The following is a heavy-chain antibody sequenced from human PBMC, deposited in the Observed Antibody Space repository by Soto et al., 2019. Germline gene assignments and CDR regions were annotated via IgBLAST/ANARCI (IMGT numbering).Heavy chain of an antibody. CDR2: INHSGST. CDR3: ARDIREYSSGWYSISTGSEY. D-gene: IGHD6-19*01. CDR1: GGSFSGYY. V-gene: IGHV4-34*01. Sequence: SETLSLTCAVYGGSFSGYYWSWIRQPPGKGLEWIGEINHSGSTNYNPSLKSRVTISVDTSKNQFSLKLSSVTAADTAVYYCARDIREYSSGWYSISTGSEYWGQGTLVTLSS. J-gene: IGHJ4*02.